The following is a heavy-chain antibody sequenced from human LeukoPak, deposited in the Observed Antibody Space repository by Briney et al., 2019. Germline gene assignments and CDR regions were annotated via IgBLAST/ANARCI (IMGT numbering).Heavy chain of an antibody. Sequence: GGSLRLSCAASGFTFSSYAMSWVCQAPGKGLEWVSAISGSGGSTYYADSVKGRFTISRDNSKNTLYLQMNSLRAEDTAVYYCATPPDTAMVTVRDYWGQGTLVTVSS. J-gene: IGHJ4*02. CDR1: GFTFSSYA. V-gene: IGHV3-23*01. CDR2: ISGSGGST. D-gene: IGHD5-18*01. CDR3: ATPPDTAMVTVRDY.